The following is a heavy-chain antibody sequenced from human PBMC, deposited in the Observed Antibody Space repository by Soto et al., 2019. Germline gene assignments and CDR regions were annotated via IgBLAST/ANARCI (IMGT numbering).Heavy chain of an antibody. V-gene: IGHV3-21*01. J-gene: IGHJ5*02. Sequence: GGSLRLSCAASGFTFRSFTMNWVRQAPGKGLEWVSTISSNSAYIYYTDALRGRFTISRDNAKNSLHLQMSSLRAEATAVYYFTRDAARGTSALAWFDTWGPGTLLTVSS. CDR1: GFTFRSFT. CDR3: TRDAARGTSALAWFDT. CDR2: ISSNSAYI. D-gene: IGHD2-2*01.